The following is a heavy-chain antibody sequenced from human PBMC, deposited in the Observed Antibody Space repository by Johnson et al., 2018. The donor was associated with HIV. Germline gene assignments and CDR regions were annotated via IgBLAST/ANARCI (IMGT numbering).Heavy chain of an antibody. V-gene: IGHV3-13*01. J-gene: IGHJ3*02. CDR2: IGTAGDT. CDR3: ARVRDGRENAFNI. D-gene: IGHD1-26*01. CDR1: GFSVSTYD. Sequence: VQLVESGGGLVQPGGSLRLSCAASGFSVSTYDMHWVRQATGKGLDWVSVIGTAGDTYYLGSVKGRFTISRDNAKNSLYLQMNSLRAEDTAVFYCARVRDGRENAFNIWGQGTMVTVS.